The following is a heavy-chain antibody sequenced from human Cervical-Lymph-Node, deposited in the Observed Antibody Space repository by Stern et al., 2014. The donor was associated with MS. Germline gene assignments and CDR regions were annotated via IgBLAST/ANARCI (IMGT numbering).Heavy chain of an antibody. V-gene: IGHV3-30*03. CDR1: GVRFSSYG. J-gene: IGHJ4*02. D-gene: IGHD5-18*01. CDR3: VTGRGYMSGQPDFDY. CDR2: IAIHGSNT. Sequence: VQLVESGGGVVQPGRSLRLSCEASGVRFSSYGIHWVRQAPGKGLEWVEGIAIHGSNTPYGVSVKGRFTISRDNSNNMLFLHMNSLSAEDPAVYYCVTGRGYMSGQPDFDYWGQGALVTVTS.